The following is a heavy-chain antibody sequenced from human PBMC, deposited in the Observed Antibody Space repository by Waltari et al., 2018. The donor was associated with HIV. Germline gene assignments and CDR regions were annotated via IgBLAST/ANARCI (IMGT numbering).Heavy chain of an antibody. CDR2: INTQTGGT. V-gene: IGHV1-2*02. Sequence: QARLEQSGAELRKPGASVQVSCTASGYVFPENFIHCMRLAPGHGVEWVGFINTQTGGTISGQTLEGRITMTTDTSMTTAFMELTGLRSDDTAVYYCVRGHHNFYGSGGYGDVLDVWGQGTLVTVSS. J-gene: IGHJ3*01. CDR1: GYVFPENF. D-gene: IGHD6-19*01. CDR3: VRGHHNFYGSGGYGDVLDV.